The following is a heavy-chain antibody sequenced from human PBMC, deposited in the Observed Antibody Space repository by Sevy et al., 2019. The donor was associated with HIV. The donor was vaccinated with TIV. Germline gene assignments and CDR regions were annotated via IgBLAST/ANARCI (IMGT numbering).Heavy chain of an antibody. J-gene: IGHJ4*02. CDR3: ARSVWVVAARHEYYFDY. D-gene: IGHD2-15*01. CDR2: ISSSGSTI. Sequence: GGSLRLSCAASGFTFSDYYMSWIRQAPGKGLEWVSYISSSGSTIYYADSVKGQFTISRDNARNSLYLQMNSLRAEDTAVYYCARSVWVVAARHEYYFDYWGQGTLVTVSS. CDR1: GFTFSDYY. V-gene: IGHV3-11*01.